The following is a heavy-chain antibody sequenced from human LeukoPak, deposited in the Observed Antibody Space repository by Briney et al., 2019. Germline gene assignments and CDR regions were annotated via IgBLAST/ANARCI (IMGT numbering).Heavy chain of an antibody. Sequence: GRSLRLSCAASGFTFSSYGMHWVRQAPGKGLEWVAVISYDGSNKYYADSVKGRFTISRDNSKNTLYLQMNSLRAEDTAVYYCAKMGIYCSSTSCYDYWGQGTLVTVSS. D-gene: IGHD2-2*01. V-gene: IGHV3-30*18. CDR2: ISYDGSNK. CDR3: AKMGIYCSSTSCYDY. J-gene: IGHJ4*02. CDR1: GFTFSSYG.